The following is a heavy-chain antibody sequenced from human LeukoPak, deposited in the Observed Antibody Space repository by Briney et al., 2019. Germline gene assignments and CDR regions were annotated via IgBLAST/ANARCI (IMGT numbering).Heavy chain of an antibody. J-gene: IGHJ5*02. V-gene: IGHV1-69*05. Sequence: ASVKVSCKASGGTFSSYAISWVRQAPGQGLEWMGRIIPLFGTANYAQKFQGRVTITTDESTSTAYMELSSLRSEDTAVYYCALAVAGTTDWFDPWGQGTLVTVSS. CDR2: IIPLFGTA. CDR1: GGTFSSYA. CDR3: ALAVAGTTDWFDP. D-gene: IGHD6-19*01.